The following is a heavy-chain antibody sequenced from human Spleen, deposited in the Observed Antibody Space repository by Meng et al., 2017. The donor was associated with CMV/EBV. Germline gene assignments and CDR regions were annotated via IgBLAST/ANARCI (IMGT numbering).Heavy chain of an antibody. V-gene: IGHV3-74*01. Sequence: GESLKISCAASGFTFNTYWMHWVRQAPGKGLVWVSRINSDGSSASYADFVKGRFTISRDNAKNTLYLQMNSLRAEDTAVYYCTGIGSTSFGPMDVWGQGTTVTVSS. D-gene: IGHD2-2*01. CDR1: GFTFNTYW. CDR3: TGIGSTSFGPMDV. CDR2: INSDGSSA. J-gene: IGHJ6*02.